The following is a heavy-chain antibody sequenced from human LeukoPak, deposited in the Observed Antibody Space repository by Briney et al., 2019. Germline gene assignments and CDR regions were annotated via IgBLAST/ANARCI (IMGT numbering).Heavy chain of an antibody. CDR2: IDPTDSYT. CDR1: GYSFTSYW. Sequence: ESPKISCKGSGYSFTSYWISWVRQMPGKGPEWMGSIDPTDSYTKYSPSFQGHVSISADKSVSTAYLQWSSLKASDTATYYCARLESLGYYVYWGQGTLV. J-gene: IGHJ4*02. V-gene: IGHV5-10-1*01. CDR3: ARLESLGYYVY. D-gene: IGHD3-22*01.